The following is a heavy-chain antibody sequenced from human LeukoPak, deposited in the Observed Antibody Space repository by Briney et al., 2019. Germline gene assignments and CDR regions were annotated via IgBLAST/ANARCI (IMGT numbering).Heavy chain of an antibody. Sequence: ASVKVSCKASGYTFIHYYMHWVRQAPGQGLEWMGWISPASGGANYAQNFQGRVTMTWDTSISTAYMELSRLRSDDTAIYYCARVCYGSGRYSLPDYWGQGTLVTVSS. CDR1: GYTFIHYY. V-gene: IGHV1-2*02. J-gene: IGHJ4*02. CDR2: ISPASGGA. CDR3: ARVCYGSGRYSLPDY. D-gene: IGHD3-10*01.